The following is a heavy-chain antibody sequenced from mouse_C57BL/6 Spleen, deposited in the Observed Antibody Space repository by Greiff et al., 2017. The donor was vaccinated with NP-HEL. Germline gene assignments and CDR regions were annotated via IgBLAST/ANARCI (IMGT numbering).Heavy chain of an antibody. CDR1: GFTFSSYG. J-gene: IGHJ2*01. V-gene: IGHV5-6*01. Sequence: EVMLVESGGDLVKPGGSLKLSCAASGFTFSSYGMSWVRQTPDKRLEWVATISSGGSYTYYPDSVKGRFTISRDNAKNTLYLQMSSLKSEDTAMYYCARHESGPLDYWGQGTTLTVSS. CDR3: ARHESGPLDY. D-gene: IGHD1-3*01. CDR2: ISSGGSYT.